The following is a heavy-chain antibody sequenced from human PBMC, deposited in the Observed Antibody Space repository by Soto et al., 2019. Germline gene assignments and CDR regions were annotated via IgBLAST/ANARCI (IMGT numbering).Heavy chain of an antibody. CDR1: GGTFSSYA. V-gene: IGHV1-69*13. CDR2: IIPIFGTA. CDR3: ASTARRHGGNSSYYYHYGINV. J-gene: IGHJ6*01. D-gene: IGHD2-21*02. Sequence: SVKVSCKASGGTFSSYAISWVRQAPGQGLEWMGGIIPIFGTANYAQKFQGSVTIIAGESTSTAYMELSSMSYEDSAVYYCASTARRHGGNSSYYYHYGINVWGQGTTVTVAS.